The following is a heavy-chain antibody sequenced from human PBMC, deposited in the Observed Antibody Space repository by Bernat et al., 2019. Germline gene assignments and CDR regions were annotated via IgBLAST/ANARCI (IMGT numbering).Heavy chain of an antibody. Sequence: EVQLVESGGGLVQPGGSLRLSCAASGFTFSNYEMNWVRQAPGKGLEWVSYIGSGGGTIYYADSVKGRFTISRDNAKNSLYLQMNSLRAEDTAVYYCARGWLKLDYWGQGTQVTVSS. J-gene: IGHJ4*02. CDR1: GFTFSNYE. CDR2: IGSGGGTI. CDR3: ARGWLKLDY. D-gene: IGHD5-24*01. V-gene: IGHV3-48*03.